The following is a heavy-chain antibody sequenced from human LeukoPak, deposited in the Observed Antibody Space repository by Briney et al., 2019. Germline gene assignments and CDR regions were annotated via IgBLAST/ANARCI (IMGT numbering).Heavy chain of an antibody. CDR2: IYDSGST. V-gene: IGHV4-39*01. J-gene: IGHJ6*02. CDR3: ARDPVRFLEWLYRDYYYYGMDV. Sequence: KPSETLSLTCTVSGGSIRSSYYYWGWIRQPPGKGLEWNGSIYDSGSTYYNPSLKSRVTISVDTSKNQFSLKLNSVTAADTAVYYCARDPVRFLEWLYRDYYYYGMDVWGQGTTVTVSS. CDR1: GGSIRSSYYY. D-gene: IGHD3-3*01.